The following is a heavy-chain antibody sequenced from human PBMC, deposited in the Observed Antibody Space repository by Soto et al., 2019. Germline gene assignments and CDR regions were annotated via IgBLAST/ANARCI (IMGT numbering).Heavy chain of an antibody. CDR3: ARSIVVVTAADY. V-gene: IGHV1-3*01. CDR1: GYTFTSYA. Sequence: ASVKVSCTASGYTFTSYAMHWVRQAPGQRLEWMGWINAGNGNTKYSQKFQGRVTITRDTSASTGYMELSSQRSEDTAVYYCARSIVVVTAADYWGQGTLVTVSS. J-gene: IGHJ4*02. CDR2: INAGNGNT. D-gene: IGHD2-21*02.